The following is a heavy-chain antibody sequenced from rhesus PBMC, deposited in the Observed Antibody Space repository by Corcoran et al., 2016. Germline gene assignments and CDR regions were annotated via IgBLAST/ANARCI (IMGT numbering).Heavy chain of an antibody. CDR2: ISDCVGSP. CDR1: GGSVSSSNW. CDR3: ARGASRIFDY. V-gene: IGHV4-57*01. J-gene: IGHJ4*01. D-gene: IGHD3-40*01. Sequence: QLQLQESGPGLVKPSETLSLTCAVSGGSVSSSNWWRWIRQPPGKGLGWIGRISDCVGSPSYNPSLTGRVTISTDTSKNQFSLKVSSVTAADTAVYYCARGASRIFDYWGQGVLVTVSS.